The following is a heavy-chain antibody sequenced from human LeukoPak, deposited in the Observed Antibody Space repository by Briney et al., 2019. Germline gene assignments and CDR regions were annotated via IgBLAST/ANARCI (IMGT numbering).Heavy chain of an antibody. V-gene: IGHV4-59*08. CDR2: IYYSGST. J-gene: IGHJ4*02. CDR3: ARRLTAAGTDPFDY. Sequence: SETLSFTCTVSGGSISSYYWSWIRQPPGKGLEWIGYIYYSGSTNYNPSLKSRVTISVDTSKNQFSLKLSSVTAADTAVYYCARRLTAAGTDPFDYWGQGTLVTVSS. CDR1: GGSISSYY. D-gene: IGHD6-13*01.